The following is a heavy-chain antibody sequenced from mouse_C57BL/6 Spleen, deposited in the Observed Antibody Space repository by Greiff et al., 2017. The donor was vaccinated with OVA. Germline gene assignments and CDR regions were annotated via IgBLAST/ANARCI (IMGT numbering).Heavy chain of an antibody. Sequence: QVHVKQSGAELVKPGASVKISCKASGYAFSSYWMNWVKQRPGKGLEWIGQIYPGDGATNYNGKFKGKATLTADKSSSTAYMQLSSLTSEDSAVYFCARRENYDYDGYFDVWGTGTTVIVSS. J-gene: IGHJ1*03. CDR3: ARRENYDYDGYFDV. V-gene: IGHV1-80*01. CDR2: IYPGDGAT. CDR1: GYAFSSYW. D-gene: IGHD2-4*01.